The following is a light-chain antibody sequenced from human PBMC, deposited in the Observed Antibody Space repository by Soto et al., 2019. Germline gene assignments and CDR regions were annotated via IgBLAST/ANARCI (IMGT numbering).Light chain of an antibody. CDR3: QSYDSSLYGYV. CDR1: SSDVGGYNS. V-gene: IGLV2-14*01. J-gene: IGLJ1*01. Sequence: QSVLTQPASVSGSPGQSITISCTGTSSDVGGYNSVSWYQQHPGKAPKLMIYEVSNRPSGVPDRFSGSKSGTSASLAITGLQAEDEADYYCQSYDSSLYGYVFGSGTKVTVL. CDR2: EVS.